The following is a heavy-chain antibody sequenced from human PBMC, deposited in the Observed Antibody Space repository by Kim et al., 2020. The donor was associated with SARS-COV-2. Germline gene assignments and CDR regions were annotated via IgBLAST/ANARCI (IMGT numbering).Heavy chain of an antibody. CDR1: GFDFSSYA. J-gene: IGHJ3*02. CDR3: ARGTFGVITHDAFDI. CDR2: ISYDGSNE. V-gene: IGHV3-30*04. Sequence: GGSLRLSCAASGFDFSSYAMYWVRQAPGKGLEWVAVISYDGSNEMYADAGKGRFTISRDNSKNTLYLQMYSLRAEDTAVFYCARGTFGVITHDAFDIWGQGTMLTVSS. D-gene: IGHD3-3*01.